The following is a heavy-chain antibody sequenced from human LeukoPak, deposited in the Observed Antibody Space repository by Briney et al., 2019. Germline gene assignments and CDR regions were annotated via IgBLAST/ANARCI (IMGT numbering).Heavy chain of an antibody. CDR1: GFPYRRYS. CDR3: TRDLSSGMPGGFDY. V-gene: IGHV3-21*01. J-gene: IGHJ4*02. CDR2: ISSGGDYI. Sequence: PGGSLRLSCAASGFPYRRYSMNWVRQATGKGLEWVATISSGGDYIYHAASVRGRLTISRDNARDSLYLQMNSLRPEDTSVYYCTRDLSSGMPGGFDYWGQGILVTVSS. D-gene: IGHD2-2*01.